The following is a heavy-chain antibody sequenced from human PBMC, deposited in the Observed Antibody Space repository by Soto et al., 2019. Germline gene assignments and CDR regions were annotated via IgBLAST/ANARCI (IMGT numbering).Heavy chain of an antibody. Sequence: ASVKVSCKASGYTFTSYGISWVRQAPGQGLEWMGRISAYNGNTNYAQKFQGRVTITRDTSASTAYMELRSLRSEDTAVYYCASSYCISTSCPPYYGMDVWGQGTTVTVSS. V-gene: IGHV1-18*01. CDR1: GYTFTSYG. CDR2: ISAYNGNT. J-gene: IGHJ6*02. CDR3: ASSYCISTSCPPYYGMDV. D-gene: IGHD2-2*01.